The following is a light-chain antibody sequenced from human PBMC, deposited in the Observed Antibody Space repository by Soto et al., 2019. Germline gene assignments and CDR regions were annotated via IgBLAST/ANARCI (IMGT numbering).Light chain of an antibody. J-gene: IGLJ1*01. CDR2: EAS. Sequence: QSALTQPPSVSGSPGQSVTISCTGTSTDFVSYNRVSWYQQPPGTAPKLIIYEASNRPSGVPDRFSGSKSGKTASLTISGLQAADEADYYCRLSPSENTYVLATGTKV. CDR3: RLSPSENTYV. CDR1: STDFVSYNR. V-gene: IGLV2-18*01.